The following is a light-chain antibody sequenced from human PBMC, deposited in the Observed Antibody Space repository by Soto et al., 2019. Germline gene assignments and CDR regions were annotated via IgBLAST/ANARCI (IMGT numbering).Light chain of an antibody. Sequence: QSALTQPRSVSGSPGQSVTISCTGTSNDVGRYNYVSWYQQHPGKAPKLMIYDVTKRPSGVSDRFSGSKSGTTASLTISGLQAEDEADYFCKSYAGSNTYVFGSGTKLTVL. J-gene: IGLJ1*01. CDR1: SNDVGRYNY. V-gene: IGLV2-11*01. CDR2: DVT. CDR3: KSYAGSNTYV.